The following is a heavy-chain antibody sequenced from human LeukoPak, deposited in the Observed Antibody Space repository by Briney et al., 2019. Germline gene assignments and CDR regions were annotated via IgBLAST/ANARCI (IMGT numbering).Heavy chain of an antibody. CDR3: AKDRLSLIRGVMDGDY. Sequence: GRSLRLACAASGFTFRSYGMHRVRQAPGKGLDWVALISSDGRNKYYADSVRGRFTISRDNSKNMLYLQLDILRPEDTAVYYCAKDRLSLIRGVMDGDYWGQGTLVTVSS. V-gene: IGHV3-30*18. CDR1: GFTFRSYG. D-gene: IGHD3-10*01. CDR2: ISSDGRNK. J-gene: IGHJ4*02.